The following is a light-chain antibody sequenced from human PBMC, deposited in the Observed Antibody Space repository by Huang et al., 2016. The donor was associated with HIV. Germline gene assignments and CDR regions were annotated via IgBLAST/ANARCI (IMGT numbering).Light chain of an antibody. J-gene: IGKJ4*01. CDR2: DTS. Sequence: DIQTTQSPSSLSASVGDRVTIRCQASQDINKYLNWYQQKPGKAPKLLNLDTSNLERGVPTRFSGSGSGTDFTFTISSLQPEDFATYYCQQSRSFGGGTKVEIK. CDR3: QQSRS. V-gene: IGKV1-33*01. CDR1: QDINKY.